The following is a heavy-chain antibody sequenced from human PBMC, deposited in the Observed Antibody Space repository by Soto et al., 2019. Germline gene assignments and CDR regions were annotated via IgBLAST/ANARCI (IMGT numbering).Heavy chain of an antibody. CDR3: ANHQGWPVTPFDH. Sequence: GGSLRLSCAASGFTFSSFGMSWVRQTPGKGLEWVSAISGFGDDTYYAGSVKGRFTISRDNSKNMLYLQMNSLRADDTAVYYCANHQGWPVTPFDHWGQGTLVTVSS. CDR2: ISGFGDDT. V-gene: IGHV3-23*01. CDR1: GFTFSSFG. D-gene: IGHD4-17*01. J-gene: IGHJ4*02.